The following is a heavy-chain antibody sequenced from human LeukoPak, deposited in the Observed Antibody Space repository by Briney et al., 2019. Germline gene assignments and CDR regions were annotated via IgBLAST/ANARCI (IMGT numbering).Heavy chain of an antibody. J-gene: IGHJ4*02. CDR3: ARVPDSSGYFYYFDY. Sequence: PSETLSLTCTVSGVSISSYYWSWIRQPPGKGLEWIGYIYYSGSTNYNPSLKSRVTISVDTSKNQFSLKLSSVTAADTAVYYCARVPDSSGYFYYFDYWGQGTLVTVSS. CDR1: GVSISSYY. V-gene: IGHV4-59*01. D-gene: IGHD3-22*01. CDR2: IYYSGST.